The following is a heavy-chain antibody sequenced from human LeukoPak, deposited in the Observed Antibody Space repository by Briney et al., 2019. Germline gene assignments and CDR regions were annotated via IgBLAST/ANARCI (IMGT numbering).Heavy chain of an antibody. J-gene: IGHJ5*02. CDR2: IYSGGST. CDR3: ARYSRPNNWFDP. D-gene: IGHD6-13*01. CDR1: GFTVSSNY. V-gene: IGHV3-53*01. Sequence: GGSLRLSCAASGFTVSSNYMSWVRQAPGKGLEWVSVIYSGGSTYYADSVKGRFTISRDNSKNTLYLQMNSLRAEDTAVYYCARYSRPNNWFDPWGQGTLVTASS.